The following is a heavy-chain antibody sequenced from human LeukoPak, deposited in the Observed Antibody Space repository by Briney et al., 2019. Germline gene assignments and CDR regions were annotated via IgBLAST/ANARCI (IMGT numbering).Heavy chain of an antibody. D-gene: IGHD3-9*01. CDR2: ILGSGVTT. V-gene: IGHV3-23*01. Sequence: GGSLRLSCAASGFTFSNYAMSWVRQAPGKGLEWVSAILGSGVTTYYADSVKGRFTVSRDNSKSTLYLQMNTLRAEDTALYHCAKWGDYDVLAGYYVPDYWGQGTLVTVSS. J-gene: IGHJ4*02. CDR3: AKWGDYDVLAGYYVPDY. CDR1: GFTFSNYA.